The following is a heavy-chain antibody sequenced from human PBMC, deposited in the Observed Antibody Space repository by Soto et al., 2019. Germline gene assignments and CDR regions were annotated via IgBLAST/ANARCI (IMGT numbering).Heavy chain of an antibody. CDR3: ARAVADFYYGMDV. CDR2: IIPILGIA. CDR1: GGTFSSYT. V-gene: IGHV1-69*02. J-gene: IGHJ6*02. D-gene: IGHD6-19*01. Sequence: QVPLVQSGAEVKKPGSSVKVSCKASGGTFSSYTISWVRQAPGQGLEWMGRIIPILGIANYAQKFQGRVTITADKSTSTAYMELSSLRSEDTAVYYCARAVADFYYGMDVWGQGTTVTVSS.